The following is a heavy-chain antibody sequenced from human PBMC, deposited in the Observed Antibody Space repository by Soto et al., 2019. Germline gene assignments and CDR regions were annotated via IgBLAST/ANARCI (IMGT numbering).Heavy chain of an antibody. J-gene: IGHJ6*02. CDR1: GFTFSSST. CDR3: AKETYYYYGMDV. CDR2: IIDSGGYT. Sequence: VVSLRLSCAASGFTFSSSTMNWVRQAPGKGLEWVSAIIDSGGYTYYADSVKGRFTISRDNSKNTLYLQMNSLRAEDTALYYCAKETYYYYGMDVWGQGTTVTVSS. V-gene: IGHV3-23*01.